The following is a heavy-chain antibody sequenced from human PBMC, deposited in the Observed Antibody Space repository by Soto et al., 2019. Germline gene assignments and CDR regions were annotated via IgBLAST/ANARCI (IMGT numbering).Heavy chain of an antibody. CDR2: IYNSGST. J-gene: IGHJ5*02. Sequence: SETLSLTCTVSGGSISSYYWSWIRQPPGKGLEWIGYIYNSGSTNYNPPLKSRVTISVDTSKNQFSLKLSSVTAADTAVYYCAYGDSRGPFDPWGQGTLVTVSS. V-gene: IGHV4-59*01. CDR3: AYGDSRGPFDP. D-gene: IGHD4-17*01. CDR1: GGSISSYY.